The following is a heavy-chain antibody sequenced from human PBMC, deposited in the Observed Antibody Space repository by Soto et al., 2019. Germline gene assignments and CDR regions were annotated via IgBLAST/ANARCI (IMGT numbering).Heavy chain of an antibody. Sequence: PXESLRLACEASGFPFSSYTINWVGQAPGKGLEWVSSISGNNYYIYYADSVKGRFTISRDNAKSSLFLQMNSLRADDTGVYFCARSHQRRPLIPEGQGSDMDVWGPGTTVTVSS. J-gene: IGHJ6*02. CDR3: ARSHQRRPLIPEGQGSDMDV. D-gene: IGHD6-25*01. CDR2: ISGNNYYI. V-gene: IGHV3-21*06. CDR1: GFPFSSYT.